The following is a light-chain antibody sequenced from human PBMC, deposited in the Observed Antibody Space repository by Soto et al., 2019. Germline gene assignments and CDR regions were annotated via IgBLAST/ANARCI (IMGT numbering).Light chain of an antibody. J-gene: IGLJ1*01. CDR2: GNS. V-gene: IGLV1-40*01. CDR1: SSNIGAGYD. CDR3: QSYDSSLSGSWV. Sequence: QSVLTQPPSVSGAPGQRVTISCTGSSSNIGAGYDVHWYQQLPGTAPKLLIYGNSNRPSGVPDRCSGSKSGTSASLAITGLQAEDEADYYCQSYDSSLSGSWVFGTGTKVTVL.